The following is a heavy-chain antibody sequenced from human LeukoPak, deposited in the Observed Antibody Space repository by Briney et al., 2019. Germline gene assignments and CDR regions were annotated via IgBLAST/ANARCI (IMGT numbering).Heavy chain of an antibody. CDR2: INPNSGGT. CDR1: GYTFTGYY. V-gene: IGHV1-2*04. D-gene: IGHD2-2*01. CDR3: ARDRGGGYCSSTSCYPADAFDI. J-gene: IGHJ3*02. Sequence: GASVKVSCKASGYTFTGYYMHWVRQAPGQGLEWMGWINPNSGGTNYAQKFQGWVTMTRDTSISKAYMELSRLRSDDTAVYYCARDRGGGYCSSTSCYPADAFDIWGQGTMVTVSS.